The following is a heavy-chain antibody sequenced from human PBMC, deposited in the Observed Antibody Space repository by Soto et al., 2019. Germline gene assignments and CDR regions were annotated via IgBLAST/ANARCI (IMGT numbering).Heavy chain of an antibody. Sequence: EVQLLQSGGGWVQPGGSLRLSCAASGFTFSKYAMAWVRQAPGKGLEWVSSISGSGVIKYYADSVQGRFTISRDNSTNTLSVQMKSLRLEDTAIYYCAKDLTSMVRVVLPSPWGQGSLVTVSS. V-gene: IGHV3-23*01. CDR1: GFTFSKYA. CDR2: ISGSGVIK. J-gene: IGHJ5*02. D-gene: IGHD3-10*01. CDR3: AKDLTSMVRVVLPSP.